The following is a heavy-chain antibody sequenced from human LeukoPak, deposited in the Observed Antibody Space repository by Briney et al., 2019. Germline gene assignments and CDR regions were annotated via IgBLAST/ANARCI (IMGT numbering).Heavy chain of an antibody. D-gene: IGHD3-10*01. J-gene: IGHJ4*02. V-gene: IGHV4-59*01. CDR1: GGSFSTYY. CDR3: ARVRGAGSGSYLSDY. Sequence: SETLSLTCIVSGGSFSTYYWSWIRQPPGKGLEWIGYIYYSGSTNYNASLKSRVTISVDTSKNQFSLKLSSVTAADTAVYYCARVRGAGSGSYLSDYWGQGTLVTVSS. CDR2: IYYSGST.